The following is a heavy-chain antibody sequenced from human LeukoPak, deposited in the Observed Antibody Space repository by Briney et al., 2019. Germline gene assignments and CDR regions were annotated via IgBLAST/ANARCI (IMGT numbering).Heavy chain of an antibody. CDR3: ARGEYSSTWPDT. J-gene: IGHJ5*02. CDR1: GYSFTSYR. Sequence: GESLKISCKGSGYSFTSYRTGWVRQMPGKGLEWMGIIYPGDSDTRYSPSFHGQVTISADTSTNTAYLQWDSLKASDTGMYFCARGEYSSTWPDTWGQGTLVSVSS. V-gene: IGHV5-51*01. CDR2: IYPGDSDT. D-gene: IGHD6-13*01.